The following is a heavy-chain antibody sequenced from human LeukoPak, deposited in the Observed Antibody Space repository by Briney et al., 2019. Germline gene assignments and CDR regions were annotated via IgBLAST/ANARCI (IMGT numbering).Heavy chain of an antibody. J-gene: IGHJ4*02. Sequence: GGSLRLSCAASGFTFSSYSMNWVRQAPGKGLEWVSSISSSSSYIYYADSVKGRFTISRDNAKNSLYLQMNSLRAEDTAVYYCARERDIVAMKLFDYWGQGTLVTVSS. CDR3: ARERDIVAMKLFDY. D-gene: IGHD5-12*01. V-gene: IGHV3-21*01. CDR1: GFTFSSYS. CDR2: ISSSSSYI.